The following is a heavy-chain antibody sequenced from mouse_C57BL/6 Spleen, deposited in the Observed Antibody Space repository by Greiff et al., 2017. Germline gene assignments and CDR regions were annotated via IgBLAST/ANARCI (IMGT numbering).Heavy chain of an antibody. CDR1: GYTFTSYW. J-gene: IGHJ4*01. Sequence: VQLQQPGAELVKPGASVTLSCKASGYTFTSYWMHWVKQRPGQGLEWIGMIHPNSGSTNYNEKFKSKATLTVDKSSSTAYMQLSSLTSEDSAVYYCARGGYYYAMDYWGQGTSVTVSS. CDR3: ARGGYYYAMDY. V-gene: IGHV1-64*01. D-gene: IGHD2-2*01. CDR2: IHPNSGST.